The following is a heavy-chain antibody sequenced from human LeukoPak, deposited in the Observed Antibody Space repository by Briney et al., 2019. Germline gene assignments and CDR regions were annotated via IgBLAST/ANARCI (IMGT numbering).Heavy chain of an antibody. CDR2: VYYSGST. J-gene: IGHJ5*02. Sequence: PSETLSLTCTVSGGSLSTYYWSWIRQPPGKGLEWIGFVYYSGSTNYSPSLKSRATISVDTSKNQFSLKLSSVTAADTAVYYCARLPYYDFWSGYYTWFDPWGQGTLVTVPS. V-gene: IGHV4-59*08. D-gene: IGHD3-3*01. CDR1: GGSLSTYY. CDR3: ARLPYYDFWSGYYTWFDP.